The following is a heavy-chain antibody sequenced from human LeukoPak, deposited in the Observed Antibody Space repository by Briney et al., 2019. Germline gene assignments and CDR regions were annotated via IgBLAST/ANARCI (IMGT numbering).Heavy chain of an antibody. CDR3: ARGYYFYDSGGPVSAY. D-gene: IGHD3-22*01. Sequence: SETLSLTCAVYGGSFSGYYWNWIRQPPGKGLEWIGEINHSGSTNYNPSLKSRVSISVDKSKNQFSLKLSSVTDADTAVYYCARGYYFYDSGGPVSAYWGQGTLVTVSS. V-gene: IGHV4-34*01. CDR2: INHSGST. J-gene: IGHJ4*02. CDR1: GGSFSGYY.